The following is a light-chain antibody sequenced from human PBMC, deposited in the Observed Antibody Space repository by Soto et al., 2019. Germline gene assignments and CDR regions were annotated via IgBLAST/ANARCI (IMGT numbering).Light chain of an antibody. CDR2: DNN. V-gene: IGLV1-51*01. CDR1: SSNIGNNY. CDR3: GTWDSSLSAA. Sequence: QSVLTQPPSVSAAPGQKVTISCSGSSSNIGNNYVSWYQQLPGTAPKLLIYDNNKRPSGIPDRFSGSKSGTSATLGITGLQTGDEADYYCGTWDSSLSAAFGGGTKLTAL. J-gene: IGLJ2*01.